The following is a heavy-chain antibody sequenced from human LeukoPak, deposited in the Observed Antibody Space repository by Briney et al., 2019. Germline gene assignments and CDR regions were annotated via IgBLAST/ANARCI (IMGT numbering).Heavy chain of an antibody. J-gene: IGHJ4*02. D-gene: IGHD2-15*01. Sequence: PSETLSLTCTVSGGSISSYYWSWIRQPPGKGLEWIGYIYYSGSTNYNPSLKSRVTISVDTSKNQLSLKLSSVTAADTAVYYCAREEDAVFDYWGQGTLVTVSS. V-gene: IGHV4-59*01. CDR1: GGSISSYY. CDR3: AREEDAVFDY. CDR2: IYYSGST.